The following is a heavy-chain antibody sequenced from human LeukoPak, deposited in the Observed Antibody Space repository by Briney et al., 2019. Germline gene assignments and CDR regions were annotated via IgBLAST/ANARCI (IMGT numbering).Heavy chain of an antibody. CDR3: ARDYSSSGSFFGYYYGMDV. J-gene: IGHJ6*02. V-gene: IGHV3-48*02. CDR1: GFTFSSYS. CDR2: ISSSSSTI. D-gene: IGHD1-26*01. Sequence: GGSLRLSCAASGFTFSSYSMNWVRQAPGKGLEWVSYISSSSSTIYYADSVKGRSTISRDNAKNSLYLQMNSLRDEDTAVYYCARDYSSSGSFFGYYYGMDVWGQGTTVTVSS.